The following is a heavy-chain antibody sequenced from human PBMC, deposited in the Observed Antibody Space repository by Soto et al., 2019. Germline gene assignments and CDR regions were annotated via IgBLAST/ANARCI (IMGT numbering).Heavy chain of an antibody. CDR2: ISYSGST. CDR1: GGSISSGNYY. J-gene: IGHJ3*02. CDR3: ARVWGGAFDI. D-gene: IGHD3-10*01. V-gene: IGHV4-30-4*02. Sequence: SETLSLTCTVSGGSISSGNYYWSWIRQPPGKGLGWIGFISYSGSTYYSTSLKSRVTISVDTSKNQFSLKLSSVTAADTAVYYCARVWGGAFDIWGQGTMVTVSS.